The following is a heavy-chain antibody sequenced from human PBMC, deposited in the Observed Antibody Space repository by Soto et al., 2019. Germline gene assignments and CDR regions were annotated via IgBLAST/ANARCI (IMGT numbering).Heavy chain of an antibody. Sequence: QVQLQESGTGMVKNSETLSLTCTVSGDSVSSGSYYWTWIRQPPGKGLEWIGYLYYTGTTNYNPSLKGRVTMSLDTSSNQVSLRLSSVTSADTAVYFCARTFWSTTSFQAHGMDVCGQRTSVTVSS. V-gene: IGHV4-61*01. J-gene: IGHJ6*02. CDR1: GDSVSSGSYY. CDR2: LYYTGTT. CDR3: ARTFWSTTSFQAHGMDV. D-gene: IGHD2-2*01.